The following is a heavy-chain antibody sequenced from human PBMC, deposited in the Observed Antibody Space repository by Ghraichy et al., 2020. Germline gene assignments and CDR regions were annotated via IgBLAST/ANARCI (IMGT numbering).Heavy chain of an antibody. D-gene: IGHD6-6*01. V-gene: IGHV4-59*01. CDR3: ARDRAKYSRSSWFDY. Sequence: SQTLSLTCTVSGGSISSYYWSWIRQPPGKGLEWIGYFYYSGSTSYNPSLKSRVTISVDTSKNQFSLKLSSVTAADTAIYYCARDRAKYSRSSWFDYWGQGALVTVSS. CDR1: GGSISSYY. J-gene: IGHJ4*02. CDR2: FYYSGST.